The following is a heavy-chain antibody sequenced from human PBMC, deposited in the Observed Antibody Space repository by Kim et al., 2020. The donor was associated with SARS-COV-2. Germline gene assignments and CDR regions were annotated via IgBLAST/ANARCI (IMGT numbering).Heavy chain of an antibody. CDR3: ARNTPISSTGYDY. V-gene: IGHV3-21*01. J-gene: IGHJ4*02. D-gene: IGHD2-2*01. Sequence: YAGAGKRRFTIPRDTAKNSLYLQMNGLRAEDTAVYYCARNTPISSTGYDYWGQGTLVTVSS.